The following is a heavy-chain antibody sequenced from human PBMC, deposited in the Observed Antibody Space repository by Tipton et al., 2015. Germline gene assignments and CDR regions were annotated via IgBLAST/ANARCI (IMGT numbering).Heavy chain of an antibody. V-gene: IGHV4-39*01. J-gene: IGHJ3*01. Sequence: TLSLTCTVSGGSVSRSSLHWGWIRQPPGEGLEWIGTIFNSGITYYNPSLRSRGTISADTSKNQFFLKLTSVTAADTALYYCASQGYCSGGSCFFYWGQGTMVTVSS. D-gene: IGHD2-15*01. CDR3: ASQGYCSGGSCFFY. CDR2: IFNSGIT. CDR1: GGSVSRSSLH.